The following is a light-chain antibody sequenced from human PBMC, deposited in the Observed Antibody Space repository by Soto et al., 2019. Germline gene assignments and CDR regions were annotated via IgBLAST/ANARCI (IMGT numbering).Light chain of an antibody. CDR1: SSDVGGYNY. CDR2: DVT. CDR3: CSYADSSTFVV. J-gene: IGLJ2*01. V-gene: IGLV2-11*01. Sequence: QSALTQPRSVSGSPGQSVTISCTGTSSDVGGYNYVSWYQQHPGKAPKFMIYDVTKRPSGVPDRFSGSKSGNTASLTISGLQAEDEADYYCCSYADSSTFVVFGGGTKVTVL.